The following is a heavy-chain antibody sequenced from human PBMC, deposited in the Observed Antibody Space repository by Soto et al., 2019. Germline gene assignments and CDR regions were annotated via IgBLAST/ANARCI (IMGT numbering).Heavy chain of an antibody. CDR2: IKQDGSEK. J-gene: IGHJ5*02. CDR1: GFTFSSYW. CDR3: ARDRVVRAARNNWFDP. V-gene: IGHV3-7*03. D-gene: IGHD2-2*01. Sequence: EVQLVESGGGLVQPGGSLRLSCAASGFTFSSYWMSWVRQAPGKGLEWVANIKQDGSEKYYVDSVKGRFTISRDNAKNSLYLQMNSLRAEDTAVYYCARDRVVRAARNNWFDPWGQGTLVTVS.